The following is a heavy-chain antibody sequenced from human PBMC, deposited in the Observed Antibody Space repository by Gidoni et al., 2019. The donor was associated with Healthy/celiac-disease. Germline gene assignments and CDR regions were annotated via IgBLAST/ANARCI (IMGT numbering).Heavy chain of an antibody. CDR2: ISGSGGST. V-gene: IGHV3-23*01. CDR1: GFTFSSYA. D-gene: IGHD6-19*01. CDR3: AKDFPLPDIAVAGSDY. Sequence: EVRLLESGGGLVQHGGSLRLSCAASGFTFSSYAMSWVRQAPGKGLEWVSAISGSGGSTYYADSVKGRFTISRDNSKNTLYLQMNSLRAEDTAVYYCAKDFPLPDIAVAGSDYWGQGTLVTVSS. J-gene: IGHJ4*02.